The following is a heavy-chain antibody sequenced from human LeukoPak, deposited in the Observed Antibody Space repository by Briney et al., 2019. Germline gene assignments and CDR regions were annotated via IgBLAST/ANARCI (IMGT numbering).Heavy chain of an antibody. CDR3: ASLYGSGSYYIDY. D-gene: IGHD3-10*01. J-gene: IGHJ4*02. Sequence: SQTLSLTCAVSGGSISSGGYSWSWIRQPPGKGLEWIGYIYHSGSTYYNPSLKSRVTISVDRSKNQFSLKLSSVTAADTAVYYCASLYGSGSYYIDYWGQGTLVTVSS. CDR2: IYHSGST. V-gene: IGHV4-30-2*01. CDR1: GGSISSGGYS.